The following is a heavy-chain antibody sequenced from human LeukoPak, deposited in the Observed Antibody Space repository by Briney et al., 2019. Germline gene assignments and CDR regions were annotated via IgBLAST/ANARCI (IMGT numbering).Heavy chain of an antibody. V-gene: IGHV4-34*01. J-gene: IGHJ5*02. Sequence: TETLSLTCADYGWSFSGYYWSWIRQPPGERLEWIGEINHSGSTNSTPSLKSRATISVDTPKNQSSLKLSSVTAADTAVYYCASILAYCTNGVGRPPFDPWGQGTLLPVSS. D-gene: IGHD2-8*01. CDR3: ASILAYCTNGVGRPPFDP. CDR1: GWSFSGYY. CDR2: INHSGST.